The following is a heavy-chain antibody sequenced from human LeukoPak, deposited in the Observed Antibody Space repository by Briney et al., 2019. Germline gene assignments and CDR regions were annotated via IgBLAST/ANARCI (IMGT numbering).Heavy chain of an antibody. Sequence: GGSLRLSCAASGFRFTDYTMNWVRQAPGKGLQWVGNIKEDGSHLYYLDSVKGRFTISRDNARNSLHLQMNSLRAEDTAVYFCARVICDYVWGSYRCHFDYWGQGTLVSVSS. V-gene: IGHV3-7*01. CDR3: ARVICDYVWGSYRCHFDY. J-gene: IGHJ4*02. CDR1: GFRFTDYT. CDR2: IKEDGSHL. D-gene: IGHD3-16*02.